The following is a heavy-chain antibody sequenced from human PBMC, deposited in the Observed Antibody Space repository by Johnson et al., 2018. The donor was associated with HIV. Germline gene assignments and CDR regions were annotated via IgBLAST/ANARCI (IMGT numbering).Heavy chain of an antibody. D-gene: IGHD1-26*01. Sequence: VQLVESGGGLVKPGGSLRLSCAASGFTFSDYYMSWIRQAPGKGLEWVSLIYRGGSTYYADSVKGRFTISRDNSKNTLYLQMNSLRAEDTAVYYCARDGKVGATPRRAFDIWGQGTMVTVSS. CDR3: ARDGKVGATPRRAFDI. V-gene: IGHV3-66*01. CDR1: GFTFSDYY. CDR2: IYRGGST. J-gene: IGHJ3*02.